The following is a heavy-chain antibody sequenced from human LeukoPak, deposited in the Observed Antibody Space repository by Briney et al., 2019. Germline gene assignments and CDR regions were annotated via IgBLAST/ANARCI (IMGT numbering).Heavy chain of an antibody. V-gene: IGHV4-31*02. D-gene: IGHD3-10*01. Sequence: LRLSCVASGFTFSDHYMDWVRQAPGKGLEWIGYIYYRGITYYHPSLKSRVTISVDTAKNQFSLKLSSVTVADTAMYYCARGTVQRSGSLDWYFDLWGRGTLVTVSS. J-gene: IGHJ2*01. CDR1: GFTFSDHY. CDR3: ARGTVQRSGSLDWYFDL. CDR2: IYYRGIT.